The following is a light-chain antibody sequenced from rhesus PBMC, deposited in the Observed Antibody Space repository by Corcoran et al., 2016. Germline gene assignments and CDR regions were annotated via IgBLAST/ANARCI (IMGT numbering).Light chain of an antibody. Sequence: QAVVTQEPSLTVSPGGTVTLTCGSSAGTGTITNYPNWFQQKPGQAPRGLIYNTNSKHSCPPARFSGSLAGGKAALTLSGAQPEDEAYYFCLLYYGGGDVFGSCTKLTVL. CDR3: LLYYGGGDV. J-gene: IGLJ6*01. V-gene: IGLV7-71*01. CDR1: AGTGTITNY. CDR2: NTN.